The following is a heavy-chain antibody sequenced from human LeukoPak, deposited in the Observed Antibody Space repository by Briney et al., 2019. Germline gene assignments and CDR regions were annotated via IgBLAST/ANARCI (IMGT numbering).Heavy chain of an antibody. CDR2: ISSSGSTI. V-gene: IGHV3-48*03. Sequence: GGSLRLSCAASGLTFSSHGMNWVRQAPGEGLEWVSYISSSGSTIYYADSVKGRFTISRDNAKNSLYLQMNSLRAEDTAVYYCAELGITMIGGVWGKGTTVTISS. CDR3: AELGITMIGGV. J-gene: IGHJ6*04. CDR1: GLTFSSHG. D-gene: IGHD3-10*02.